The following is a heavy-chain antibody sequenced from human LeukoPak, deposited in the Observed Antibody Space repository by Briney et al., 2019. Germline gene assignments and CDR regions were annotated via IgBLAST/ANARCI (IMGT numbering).Heavy chain of an antibody. Sequence: PSGTLSLTCTVSGGSIITHYWSWIRQPAGKGLEWIGRMYSSGRTNYNPSLQSRVTMSVDTSKNQFSLKLTSVTAADTAVYYCARGPGSHYNTYWYFDLWGRGTLVTVSS. CDR1: GGSIITHY. CDR2: MYSSGRT. D-gene: IGHD3-10*01. J-gene: IGHJ2*01. V-gene: IGHV4-4*07. CDR3: ARGPGSHYNTYWYFDL.